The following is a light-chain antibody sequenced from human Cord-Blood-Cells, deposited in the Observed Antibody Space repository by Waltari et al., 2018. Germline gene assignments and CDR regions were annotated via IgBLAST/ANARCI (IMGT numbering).Light chain of an antibody. CDR3: QSYDSSLSGVV. CDR1: NIGAGYD. J-gene: IGLJ2*01. CDR2: GNS. Sequence: QSVLTQPPSVSGAPGQRVTISNIGAGYDVHWYQQLPGTAPKLLIYGNSNRPSGFPDRFSGSKSGTSASRAITGLQAEDEADYYCQSYDSSLSGVVFGGGTKLTVL. V-gene: IGLV1-40*01.